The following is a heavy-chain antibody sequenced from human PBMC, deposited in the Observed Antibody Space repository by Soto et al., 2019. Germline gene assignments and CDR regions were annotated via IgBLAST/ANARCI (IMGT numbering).Heavy chain of an antibody. CDR3: ARDQEYYYDSSGYYAAFDI. V-gene: IGHV1-18*01. D-gene: IGHD3-22*01. CDR2: ISAYNGNT. Sequence: VASVKVSCKASGYTFTSYGISWVRQAPGQGLEWMGWISAYNGNTNYAQKLQGRVTMTTDTSTSTAYMELRSLRSDDTAVYYCARDQEYYYDSSGYYAAFDIWGQGTMVTVSS. CDR1: GYTFTSYG. J-gene: IGHJ3*02.